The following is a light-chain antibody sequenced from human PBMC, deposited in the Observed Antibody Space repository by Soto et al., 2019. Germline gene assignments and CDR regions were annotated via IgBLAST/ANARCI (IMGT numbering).Light chain of an antibody. CDR3: QQYNTWPPIT. Sequence: IVMTQSPGTRSLSAGDRATLSCRASQSITTHLAWYQQRPGQAPRLLIYHSSTRATGVPTRFSGSGSGTEFTLTISSLQSEDFAVYYCQQYNTWPPITFGQGTRLEIK. V-gene: IGKV3-15*01. CDR1: QSITTH. J-gene: IGKJ5*01. CDR2: HSS.